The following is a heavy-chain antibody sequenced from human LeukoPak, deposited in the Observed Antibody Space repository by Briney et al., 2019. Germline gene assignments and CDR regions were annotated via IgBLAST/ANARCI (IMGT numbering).Heavy chain of an antibody. V-gene: IGHV3-13*01. CDR1: GFTFSSYD. Sequence: PGGSLRLSCAASGFTFSSYDMHWVRQATGKGLEWVSAIGTAGDTYYPGSVKGRFTISGENAKNSLYLQMNSLRAGDTAVYYCARGIAAAGRGNWFDPWGQGTLVTVSS. CDR2: IGTAGDT. J-gene: IGHJ5*02. D-gene: IGHD6-13*01. CDR3: ARGIAAAGRGNWFDP.